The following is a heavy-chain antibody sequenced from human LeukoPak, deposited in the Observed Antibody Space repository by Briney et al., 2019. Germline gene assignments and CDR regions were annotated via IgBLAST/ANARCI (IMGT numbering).Heavy chain of an antibody. Sequence: SETLSLTCAVSGGSIRSSYYYWGWIRQPPGKGLEWIGSIYDSGSTYYNPSLKSRVTISVDKSKNQFSLNLNSVTAADTAIYYCGRNGDYAIDFWGQGILVTVSS. J-gene: IGHJ4*02. V-gene: IGHV4-39*07. CDR1: GGSIRSSYYY. CDR3: GRNGDYAIDF. D-gene: IGHD4-17*01. CDR2: IYDSGST.